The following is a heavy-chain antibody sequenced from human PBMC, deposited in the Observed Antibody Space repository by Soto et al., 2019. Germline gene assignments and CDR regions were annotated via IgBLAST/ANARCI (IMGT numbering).Heavy chain of an antibody. Sequence: SGPTLVNPTQALTLTCTFSGFSLSTNGVGVGWIRPTPGKALEWLALIFWDDNKRYSPSLKSRLTVTKDTSKNQVVLTMTNMDPVDTATYYCVRRFRSGNDYGMDVWGQGTTVTVSS. CDR3: VRRFRSGNDYGMDV. V-gene: IGHV2-5*02. D-gene: IGHD3-10*01. CDR2: IFWDDNK. CDR1: GFSLSTNGVG. J-gene: IGHJ6*02.